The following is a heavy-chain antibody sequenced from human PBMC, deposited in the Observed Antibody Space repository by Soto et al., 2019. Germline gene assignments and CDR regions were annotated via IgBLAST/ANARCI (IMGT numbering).Heavy chain of an antibody. J-gene: IGHJ5*02. D-gene: IGHD3-10*01. CDR3: ARATEVPWFGEERNWFDP. CDR1: GFTFSSYW. CDR2: IKQDGSEK. V-gene: IGHV3-7*05. Sequence: PGGSLRLSCAASGFTFSSYWMSWVRQAPGKGLEWVANIKQDGSEKYYVDSVKGRFTISRDNAKNSLYLQMNSLRAEDTAVYYCARATEVPWFGEERNWFDPWGQGTLVTVSS.